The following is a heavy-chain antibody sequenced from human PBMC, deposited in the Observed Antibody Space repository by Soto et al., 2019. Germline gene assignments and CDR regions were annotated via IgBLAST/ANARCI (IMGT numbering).Heavy chain of an antibody. Sequence: SETLSLTCTFSCGSIISGGYYWSWIRQHPGKGLEWIGYIYYSGSTYYNPSFKSRVTMSIDTSRNHFSLNLQSATAADTALYYCARETGENWTYEAHWGPGTLVTVSS. V-gene: IGHV4-31*03. D-gene: IGHD1-7*01. CDR1: CGSIISGGYY. CDR2: IYYSGST. J-gene: IGHJ1*01. CDR3: ARETGENWTYEAH.